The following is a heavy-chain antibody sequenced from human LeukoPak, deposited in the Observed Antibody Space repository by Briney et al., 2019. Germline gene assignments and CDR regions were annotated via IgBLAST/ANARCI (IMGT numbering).Heavy chain of an antibody. J-gene: IGHJ4*02. Sequence: KPSETLSLTCTVSGGSLSNYFWSWIRQPPGKGLEWIGYTYYSGSTSYNPSLKSRVTISVDTSKNQFSLKLSSVTAADTAVYYCARRNGWYYGSGFSYDYWGQGSLVTVSS. CDR1: GGSLSNYF. CDR3: ARRNGWYYGSGFSYDY. CDR2: TYYSGST. D-gene: IGHD3-10*01. V-gene: IGHV4-59*08.